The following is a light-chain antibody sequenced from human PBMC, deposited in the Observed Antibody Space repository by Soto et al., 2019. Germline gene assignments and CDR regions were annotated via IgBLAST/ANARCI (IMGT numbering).Light chain of an antibody. V-gene: IGKV1-5*01. CDR3: QQYNSYST. Sequence: DIQMTQSPSPLSASVGDTVTVTCRASQSVSGWLAWYQQKPGEAPKLLIYDASSLESGVPSRFSGSGSGTEFTLTISSLQPDDFATYYCQQYNSYSTFGQGTKVDIK. CDR2: DAS. CDR1: QSVSGW. J-gene: IGKJ1*01.